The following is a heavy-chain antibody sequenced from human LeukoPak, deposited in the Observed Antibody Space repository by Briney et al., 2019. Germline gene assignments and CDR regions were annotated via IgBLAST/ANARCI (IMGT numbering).Heavy chain of an antibody. CDR1: GGSFSGYY. D-gene: IGHD1-26*01. CDR2: INHSGST. Sequence: SETLSLTCAVYGGSFSGYYWSWIRQPPGKGLEWIGEINHSGSTNYNPSLKSRVTISVDTSKNQFSLKLSSVTAADTAVYYCASYAVVQWDRLGWFDPWGQGTLVTVSS. J-gene: IGHJ5*02. V-gene: IGHV4-34*01. CDR3: ASYAVVQWDRLGWFDP.